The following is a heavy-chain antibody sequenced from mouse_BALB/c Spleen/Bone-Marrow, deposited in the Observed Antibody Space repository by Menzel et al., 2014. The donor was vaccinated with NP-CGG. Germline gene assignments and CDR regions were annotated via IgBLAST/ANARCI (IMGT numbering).Heavy chain of an antibody. CDR3: ARRGDYDWFAY. V-gene: IGHV5-2*01. Sequence: VQLQQPGGGLVQPGESLKLSCESTEYEFPSHDMSWVRKTPEKRLELVAAINSDGGSTYYPDTMERRFIISRDNTKKTLYLQMSSLRSEDTALYYCARRGDYDWFAYWGQGTQVTVSA. CDR1: EYEFPSHD. D-gene: IGHD2-4*01. CDR2: INSDGGST. J-gene: IGHJ3*01.